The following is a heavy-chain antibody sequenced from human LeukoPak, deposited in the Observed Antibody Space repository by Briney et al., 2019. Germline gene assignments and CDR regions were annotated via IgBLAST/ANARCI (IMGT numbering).Heavy chain of an antibody. CDR3: AKGPVVVVAAPIDY. J-gene: IGHJ4*02. Sequence: PGGSLRLSCAASGFTFSAYAMSWVRQAPGRGLQWVSAISDSGHRTYYADSVKGRFTISRDNSKNTLYLQMNSLRAEDTAVYYCAKGPVVVVAAPIDYWGQGTLVTVSS. CDR1: GFTFSAYA. CDR2: ISDSGHRT. D-gene: IGHD2-15*01. V-gene: IGHV3-23*01.